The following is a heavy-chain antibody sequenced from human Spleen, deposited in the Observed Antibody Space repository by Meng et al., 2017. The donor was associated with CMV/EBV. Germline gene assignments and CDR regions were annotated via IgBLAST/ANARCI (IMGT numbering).Heavy chain of an antibody. J-gene: IGHJ3*02. Sequence: GRSLRLSCAASGFTLSSHEMHWVRQTPGKGLQWISYINGGDSSISYVDSVRGRFTIFRDHAKNSLYLEMNSLRAEDTALYYCATLNIAAAGNIRSAFDIWGQGAMVTVSS. V-gene: IGHV3-48*03. D-gene: IGHD6-13*01. CDR2: INGGDSSI. CDR3: ATLNIAAAGNIRSAFDI. CDR1: GFTLSSHE.